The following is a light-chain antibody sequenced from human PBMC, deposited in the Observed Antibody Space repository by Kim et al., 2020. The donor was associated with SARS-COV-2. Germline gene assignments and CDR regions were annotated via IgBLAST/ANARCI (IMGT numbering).Light chain of an antibody. J-gene: IGKJ1*01. Sequence: DIVMTQSPDSLAVSLGERATINCKSSQSVLNRSNYKSYLAWYQQKPGQPPKLLIYWASTRESGVPDRFNGSGSGTDFTLTISSLQAEDVAVYYCQQYYGALLGKFGQGTKVDIK. CDR1: QSVLNRSNYKSY. CDR2: WAS. V-gene: IGKV4-1*01. CDR3: QQYYGALLGK.